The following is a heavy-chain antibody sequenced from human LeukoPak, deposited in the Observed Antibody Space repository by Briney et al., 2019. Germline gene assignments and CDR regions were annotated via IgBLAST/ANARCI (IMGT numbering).Heavy chain of an antibody. J-gene: IGHJ4*02. CDR2: ISGSGGST. D-gene: IGHD3-22*01. V-gene: IGHV3-23*01. Sequence: GGSLRLSCAASGFLFNKYWMTWVRQAPGKGPEWVSAISGSGGSTYYADSVKGRFTISRDNSKNTLYLQMNSLRAEDTAVYYCAKDRGYYDSSGRGTYYFDYWGQGTLVTVSS. CDR1: GFLFNKYW. CDR3: AKDRGYYDSSGRGTYYFDY.